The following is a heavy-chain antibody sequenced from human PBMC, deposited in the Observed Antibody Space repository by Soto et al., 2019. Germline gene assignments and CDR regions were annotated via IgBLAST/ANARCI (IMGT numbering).Heavy chain of an antibody. V-gene: IGHV3-48*01. Sequence: GGSLRLSCAASGFTFSSYSMNWVRQAPGKGLEWVSYISSSSSTIYYADSGKGRFTISRDNAKNSVYLQMNSLRAEDTAGYYCATTPIYGDYGDDNAFDIWGQGTMVTVSS. J-gene: IGHJ3*02. CDR3: ATTPIYGDYGDDNAFDI. CDR2: ISSSSSTI. D-gene: IGHD4-17*01. CDR1: GFTFSSYS.